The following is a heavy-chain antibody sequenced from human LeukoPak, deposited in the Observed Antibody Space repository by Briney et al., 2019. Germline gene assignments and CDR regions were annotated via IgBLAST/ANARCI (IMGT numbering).Heavy chain of an antibody. CDR2: ISGSGGST. D-gene: IGHD3-10*01. Sequence: GGSLRLSCAASGFTFSSYAMSWVRQAPGKGLEWVSAISGSGGSTYYADSVKGRFTISRDNSKNTLYLQMNSLRAEDTAVYYCAKDSHPVWFGELFDWGQGTLVTVSS. CDR1: GFTFSSYA. J-gene: IGHJ4*02. V-gene: IGHV3-23*01. CDR3: AKDSHPVWFGELFD.